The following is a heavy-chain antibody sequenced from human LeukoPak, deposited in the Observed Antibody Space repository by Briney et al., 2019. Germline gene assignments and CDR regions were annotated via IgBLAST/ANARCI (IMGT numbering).Heavy chain of an antibody. CDR1: GGSISSYY. Sequence: PSETLSLTCTVSGGSISSYYWSWIRQPPGKGLEWIGYIYYSGSTNYNPSLKSRVTISVDTSKNQFSLKLSSVTAADTAMYYCARDRPPLAWGDYYYGMDVWAKGHGHRLL. CDR2: IYYSGST. V-gene: IGHV4-59*01. D-gene: IGHD3-16*01. CDR3: ARDRPPLAWGDYYYGMDV. J-gene: IGHJ6*02.